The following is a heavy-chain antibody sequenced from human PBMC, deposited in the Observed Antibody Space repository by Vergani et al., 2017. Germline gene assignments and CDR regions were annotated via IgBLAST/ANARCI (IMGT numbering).Heavy chain of an antibody. Sequence: QVQLLQSGAEVKKPGSSVKVSCKASGGTFSSYAISWVRQAPGQGLEWMGGIIPIFGTANYAQKFQGRVTITADKSTSTAYMELSSLRSEDTAVYYCARDYYDSSGYGEEYFQHWGQGTLVTVSS. J-gene: IGHJ1*01. CDR3: ARDYYDSSGYGEEYFQH. CDR1: GGTFSSYA. CDR2: IIPIFGTA. V-gene: IGHV1-69*06. D-gene: IGHD3-22*01.